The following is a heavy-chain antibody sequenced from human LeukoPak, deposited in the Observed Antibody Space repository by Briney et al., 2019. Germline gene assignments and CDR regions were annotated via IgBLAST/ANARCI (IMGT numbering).Heavy chain of an antibody. D-gene: IGHD3-10*01. CDR2: ISSSGSTI. V-gene: IGHV3-11*01. Sequence: GGSLRLSCAASGFTFSDYYMSWIRQAPGKGLEWVSYISSSGSTIYYADSVKGQFTISRDNAKNSLYLQMNSLGAEDTAVYYCARAVSEAYYFDYWGQGTLVTVSS. CDR1: GFTFSDYY. CDR3: ARAVSEAYYFDY. J-gene: IGHJ4*02.